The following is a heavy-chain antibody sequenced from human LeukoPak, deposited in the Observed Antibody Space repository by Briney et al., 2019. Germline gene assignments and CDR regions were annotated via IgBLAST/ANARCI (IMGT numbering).Heavy chain of an antibody. CDR2: ISYDGSNK. D-gene: IGHD3-22*01. V-gene: IGHV3-30-3*01. Sequence: GGSLRLSCAASGFTFSSYAMHWVRQAPGKGLEWVAVISYDGSNKYYADSVKGRFTISRDNSKNTLYLQMNSLRAEDTAVYYCARDRTKEKYYYDSRGYYDYWGQGTLVTVSS. CDR3: ARDRTKEKYYYDSRGYYDY. J-gene: IGHJ4*02. CDR1: GFTFSSYA.